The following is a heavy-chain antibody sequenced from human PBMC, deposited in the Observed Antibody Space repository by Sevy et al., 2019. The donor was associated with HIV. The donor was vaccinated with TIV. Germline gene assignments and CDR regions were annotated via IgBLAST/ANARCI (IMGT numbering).Heavy chain of an antibody. CDR1: GFTFSSYA. CDR2: ISYDGSNK. Sequence: GGCLRLSCAASGFTFSSYAMHWVRQAPGKGLEWVAVISYDGSNKYYADSVKGRFTISRDNSKNTLYLQMNSLRAEDTAVYYCARDLTHWNYYYYYGMDVWGQGTTVTVSS. V-gene: IGHV3-30-3*01. CDR3: ARDLTHWNYYYYYGMDV. D-gene: IGHD1-1*01. J-gene: IGHJ6*02.